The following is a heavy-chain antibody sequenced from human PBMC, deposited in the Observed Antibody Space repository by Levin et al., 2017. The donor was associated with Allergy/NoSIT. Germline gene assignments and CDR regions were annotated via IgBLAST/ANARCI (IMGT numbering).Heavy chain of an antibody. D-gene: IGHD3-9*01. CDR3: ARRTDRLTDYPYYFDS. CDR1: GGSIGSSSNY. CDR2: IYSGGST. Sequence: SETLSLICSVSGGSIGSSSNYWAWIRRPPGKGLEWIGSIYSGGSTYYNPSLKSRVTISVETSKNLFSLNLSSVTAADTALYYCARRTDRLTDYPYYFDSWVQGTLVTVSS. V-gene: IGHV4-39*01. J-gene: IGHJ4*02.